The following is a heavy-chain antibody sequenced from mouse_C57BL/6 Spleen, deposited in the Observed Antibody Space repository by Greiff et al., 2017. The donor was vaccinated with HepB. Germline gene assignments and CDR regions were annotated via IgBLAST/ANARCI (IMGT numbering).Heavy chain of an antibody. Sequence: VQLQQSGAELMKPGASVKLSCKATGYTFTGYWIEWVKQRPGHGLEWIGEILPGSGSTNYNEKFKGKATFTADTSSNTAYRQLSSLTTEDSAIYDGSRGEYYCGSSYLYYFDYWGQGTTLTVSS. J-gene: IGHJ2*01. CDR2: ILPGSGST. V-gene: IGHV1-9*01. CDR3: SRGEYYCGSSYLYYFDY. CDR1: GYTFTGYW. D-gene: IGHD1-1*01.